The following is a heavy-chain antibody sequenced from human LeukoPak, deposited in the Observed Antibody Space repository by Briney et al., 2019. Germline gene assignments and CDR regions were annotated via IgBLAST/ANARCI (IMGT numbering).Heavy chain of an antibody. CDR1: GGTFSNYA. J-gene: IGHJ5*02. CDR3: ARRQALRGRHRAFDP. V-gene: IGHV1-69*05. Sequence: SVKVSCKASGGTFSNYAVAWVRQAPGQGLEWLGGIIPIFGTAKYAQKFQGRVTITTDESTTTAYMELISLRSEDTAVYYCARRQALRGRHRAFDPWGRGTLVTVSS. D-gene: IGHD6-25*01. CDR2: IIPIFGTA.